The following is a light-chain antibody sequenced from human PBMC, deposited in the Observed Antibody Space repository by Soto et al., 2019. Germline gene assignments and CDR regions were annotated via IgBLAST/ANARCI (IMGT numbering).Light chain of an antibody. CDR3: ASSTSDSLYV. J-gene: IGLJ1*01. CDR1: SSDVGGNKY. CDR2: KVT. V-gene: IGLV2-14*01. Sequence: QSVLAQPASVSGSPGQSITISCTGTSSDVGGNKYVSWYQQYPGKVPKLLINKVTNRPSGVSYRFSGSKSGNTASLTISALLAEDEAEYFCASSTSDSLYVFGTGTKVTVL.